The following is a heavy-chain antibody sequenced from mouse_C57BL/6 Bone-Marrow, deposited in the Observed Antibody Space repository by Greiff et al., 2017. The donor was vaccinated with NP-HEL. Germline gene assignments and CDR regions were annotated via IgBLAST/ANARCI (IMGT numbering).Heavy chain of an antibody. J-gene: IGHJ2*01. CDR1: GYTFTDYY. D-gene: IGHD2-1*01. CDR3: ARRGTFYYGNYPFDY. Sequence: VQLQRSGPVLVKPGASVKMSCKASGYTFTDYYMNWVKQSHGKSLEWIGVINPYNGGTSYNQKFKGKATLTVDKSSSTAYMELNSLTSEDSAVYYCARRGTFYYGNYPFDYWGQGTTLTVSS. V-gene: IGHV1-19*01. CDR2: INPYNGGT.